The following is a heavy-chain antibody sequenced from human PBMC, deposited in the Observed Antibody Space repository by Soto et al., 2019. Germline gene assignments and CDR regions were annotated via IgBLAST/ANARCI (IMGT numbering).Heavy chain of an antibody. V-gene: IGHV1-18*04. CDR3: ARDREYYYDSSGNYYYHYGMDV. J-gene: IGHJ6*02. CDR1: GYTFTNYG. Sequence: QVQLVESGAEVKKPGASVKVSCKASGYTFTNYGISWVRQAPGQGPEWMGWISGYNGNTKYAQKFQGRVTMTTDTPTKTAYMELRSLRSDDTAVYYCARDREYYYDSSGNYYYHYGMDVWGQGTTVTVS. CDR2: ISGYNGNT. D-gene: IGHD3-22*01.